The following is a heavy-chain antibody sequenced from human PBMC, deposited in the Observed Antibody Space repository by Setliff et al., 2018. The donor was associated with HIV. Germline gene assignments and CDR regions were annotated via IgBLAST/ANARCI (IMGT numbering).Heavy chain of an antibody. CDR2: IYYTGST. D-gene: IGHD6-19*01. J-gene: IGHJ3*02. V-gene: IGHV4-59*08. Sequence: PSETLSLTCTVSGGSISGFYWSWIRQPPGKGLEWMGYIYYTGSTTYNPSLNSRVTISVDTSKNQFSLKLSSVTAADTAVYYCARHYPRSDDAFDIWGQRTMVTVSS. CDR3: ARHYPRSDDAFDI. CDR1: GGSISGFY.